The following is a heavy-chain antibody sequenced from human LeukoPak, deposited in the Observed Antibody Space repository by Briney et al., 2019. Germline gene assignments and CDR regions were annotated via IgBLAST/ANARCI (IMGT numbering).Heavy chain of an antibody. Sequence: GGSLRLSCAASGFTFSSYAMSWVRQTPEKGLQWVSTISASGGTTNYADSVKGRFTISRDNSKATLFLQMNSLRAEDTALCYCARYQWQDYWGQGTLVTVSS. CDR2: ISASGGTT. V-gene: IGHV3-23*01. D-gene: IGHD6-19*01. J-gene: IGHJ4*02. CDR1: GFTFSSYA. CDR3: ARYQWQDY.